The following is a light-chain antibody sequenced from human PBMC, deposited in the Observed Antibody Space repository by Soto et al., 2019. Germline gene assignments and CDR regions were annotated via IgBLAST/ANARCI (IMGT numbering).Light chain of an antibody. CDR3: NSYAGSNNWV. J-gene: IGLJ3*02. V-gene: IGLV2-8*01. CDR2: EVS. CDR1: SSDVGGYNY. Sequence: QSVLTQPASVSGSPGQSITISCTGTSSDVGGYNYVSWYQQHPGKAPKLMIYEVSKRPSGVPDRFSGSKSGNTASLPVSGLQAEDEADYYCNSYAGSNNWVFGGGTKLTVL.